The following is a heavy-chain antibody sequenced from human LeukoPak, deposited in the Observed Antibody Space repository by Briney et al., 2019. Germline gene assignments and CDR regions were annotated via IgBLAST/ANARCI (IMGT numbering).Heavy chain of an antibody. CDR2: IDPSDSYT. Sequence: GESLRISCKGSGYSFTNYWITWVRQMPGKGLEWMGNIDPSDSYTDYSPPFQGHVTISADKSISTAYLQWGSLKASDTAIYYCARRDYWGQGTLVTVSS. J-gene: IGHJ4*02. V-gene: IGHV5-10-1*01. CDR3: ARRDY. CDR1: GYSFTNYW.